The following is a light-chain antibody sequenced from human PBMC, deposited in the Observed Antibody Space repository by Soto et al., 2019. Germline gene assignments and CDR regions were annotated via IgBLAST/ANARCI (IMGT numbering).Light chain of an antibody. CDR1: HSVSSN. Sequence: EIVVTQSPATLSVSPGERATLSCRASHSVSSNLAWYQQKPGQAPRLLINGASTRATGIPARFSGSGSGTEFSLTISSLQSEDFAVYYCQQYSDWPPTFGQGTKVDIK. V-gene: IGKV3-15*01. CDR2: GAS. J-gene: IGKJ1*01. CDR3: QQYSDWPPT.